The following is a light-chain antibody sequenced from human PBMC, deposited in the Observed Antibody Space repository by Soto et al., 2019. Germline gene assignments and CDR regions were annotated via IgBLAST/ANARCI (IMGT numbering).Light chain of an antibody. CDR1: QSVSSY. CDR3: PPRSNFIP. V-gene: IGKV3-11*01. Sequence: EILCTPSPATLSLSPGARATLSCRASQSVSSYLAWYTQKPGQAPRILIYDASNRATGIPARFSGSGSGTDFTLTISSLESEDFAVYYCPPRSNFIPLGHGTRLELK. CDR2: DAS. J-gene: IGKJ5*01.